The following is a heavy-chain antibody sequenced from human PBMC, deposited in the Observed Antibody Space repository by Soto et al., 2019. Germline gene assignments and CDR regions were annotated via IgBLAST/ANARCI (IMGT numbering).Heavy chain of an antibody. CDR3: VMVDNYVTPTPQDV. CDR1: GYIFVNYG. D-gene: IGHD3-16*01. V-gene: IGHV1-18*01. CDR2: IRPYTGNT. Sequence: QVQLVQSGDEVKKPGASVKVSCKASGYIFVNYGIAWVRQAPGQGLEWMGWIRPYTGNTHSATQVQGRLTMTTDTSTSTAYMALGRLTSDDTAVYYCVMVDNYVTPTPQDVWGQGTTVTVSS. J-gene: IGHJ6*02.